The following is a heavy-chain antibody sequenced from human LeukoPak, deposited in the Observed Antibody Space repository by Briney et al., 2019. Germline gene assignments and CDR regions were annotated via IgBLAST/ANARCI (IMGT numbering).Heavy chain of an antibody. CDR3: ARDLAGRAVAGKSIGY. Sequence: RGSLRLSCAASGFTFSSYSMNWVRQAPGKGLEWVSYISSSSSTIYYADSVKGRFTISRDNAKNSLYLQMNSLRAEDTAVYYCARDLAGRAVAGKSIGYWGQGTLVTVSS. D-gene: IGHD6-19*01. CDR1: GFTFSSYS. J-gene: IGHJ4*02. CDR2: ISSSSSTI. V-gene: IGHV3-48*01.